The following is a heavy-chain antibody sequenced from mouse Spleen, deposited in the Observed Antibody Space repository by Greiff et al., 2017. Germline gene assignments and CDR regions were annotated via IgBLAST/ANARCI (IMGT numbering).Heavy chain of an antibody. CDR3: ARKGESYGNYVPLFAY. J-gene: IGHJ3*01. Sequence: EVQLQQSGPELVKPGASVKIPCKASGYTFTDYNMDWVKQSHGKSLEWIGDINPNNGGTIYNQKFKGKATLTVDKSSSTAYMELRSLTSEDTAVYYCARKGESYGNYVPLFAYWGQGTLVTVSA. D-gene: IGHD2-1*01. V-gene: IGHV1-18*01. CDR2: INPNNGGT. CDR1: GYTFTDYN.